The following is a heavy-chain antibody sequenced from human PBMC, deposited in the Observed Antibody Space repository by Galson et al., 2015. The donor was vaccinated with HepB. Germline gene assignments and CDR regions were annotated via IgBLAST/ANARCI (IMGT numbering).Heavy chain of an antibody. Sequence: CAISGDSVSSNSAAWNWIRQSPSRGLEWLGRTYYRSKWYNDYAVSVKSRITINPGTSKNQFSLQLNSVTPEDTAVYYCARDGGMGYYDSSGYSDAFDIWGQGTMVTVSS. CDR3: ARDGGMGYYDSSGYSDAFDI. CDR2: TYYRSKWYN. V-gene: IGHV6-1*01. CDR1: GDSVSSNSAA. J-gene: IGHJ3*02. D-gene: IGHD3-22*01.